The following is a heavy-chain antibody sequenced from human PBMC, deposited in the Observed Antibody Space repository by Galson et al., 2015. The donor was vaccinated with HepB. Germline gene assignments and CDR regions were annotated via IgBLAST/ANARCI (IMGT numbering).Heavy chain of an antibody. Sequence: SLRLSCAASEFTFTSYWMNWVRRAPGKGLEWVANINPDGSETYYVASLKGRFTISRDNDKNSLYLQMDNLRVGDTAVYYCARRVSLVRGIITRPDYYYGMDVWGQGTTVTVAS. J-gene: IGHJ6*02. CDR3: ARRVSLVRGIITRPDYYYGMDV. CDR1: EFTFTSYW. D-gene: IGHD3-10*01. CDR2: INPDGSET. V-gene: IGHV3-7*03.